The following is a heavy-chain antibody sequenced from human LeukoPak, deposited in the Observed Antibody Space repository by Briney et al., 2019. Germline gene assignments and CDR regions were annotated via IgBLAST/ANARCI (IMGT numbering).Heavy chain of an antibody. CDR2: IRQDGSDK. D-gene: IGHD2-15*01. V-gene: IGHV3-7*01. CDR1: GFTFSSNW. CDR3: ARDRDCGDGGCYPHFDY. J-gene: IGHJ4*02. Sequence: GGSLRLSCAASGFTFSSNWMSWVRQAPGKGLEWVANIRQDGSDKYYMDSVKGRFTISRDDAKNSLSLQMNSLRVEDTAVYYCARDRDCGDGGCYPHFDYWGQGVRVTVSS.